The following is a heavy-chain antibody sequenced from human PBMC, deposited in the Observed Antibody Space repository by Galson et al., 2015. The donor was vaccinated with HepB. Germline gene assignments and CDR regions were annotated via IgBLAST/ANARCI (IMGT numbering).Heavy chain of an antibody. D-gene: IGHD2-2*01. CDR3: AHIACSSTSCYAGNLFDY. J-gene: IGHJ4*02. Sequence: PALVNPTQTLTLTYTFSGFSLSTSGVGVGWIRQPPGKALEWLALIYWDDDKRYSPSLKSRLTITKDTSKNQVVLTMTNMDPVDTATYYCAHIACSSTSCYAGNLFDYWGQGTLVTVSS. CDR2: IYWDDDK. CDR1: GFSLSTSGVG. V-gene: IGHV2-5*02.